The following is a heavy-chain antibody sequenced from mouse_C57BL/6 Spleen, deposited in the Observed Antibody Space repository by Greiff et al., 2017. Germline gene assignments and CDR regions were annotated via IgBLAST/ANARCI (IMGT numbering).Heavy chain of an antibody. V-gene: IGHV5-12*01. CDR3: ARHSRDAGFAY. CDR1: GFTFSDYY. D-gene: IGHD3-3*01. Sequence: EVQLVESGGGLVQPGGSLKLSCAASGFTFSDYYMYWVRQTPEKRLEWVAYISNGGGSTYYPDTVKGRFTISRDNAKNTLYLQMSRLKSEDTAMYYCARHSRDAGFAYWGQGTLVTVSA. J-gene: IGHJ3*01. CDR2: ISNGGGST.